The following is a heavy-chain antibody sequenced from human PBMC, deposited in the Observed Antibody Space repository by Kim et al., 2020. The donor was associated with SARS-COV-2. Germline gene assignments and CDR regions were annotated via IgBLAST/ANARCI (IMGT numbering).Heavy chain of an antibody. V-gene: IGHV1-24*01. J-gene: IGHJ3*02. CDR3: ATLRRHSSGWYGLGAFDI. CDR1: GYTLTELS. Sequence: ASVKVSCKVSGYTLTELSMHWVRQAPGKGLEWMGGFDPEDGETIYAQKFQGRVTMTEDTSTDTAYMELSSLRSEDTAVYYCATLRRHSSGWYGLGAFDIWGQGTMVTVSS. D-gene: IGHD6-19*01. CDR2: FDPEDGET.